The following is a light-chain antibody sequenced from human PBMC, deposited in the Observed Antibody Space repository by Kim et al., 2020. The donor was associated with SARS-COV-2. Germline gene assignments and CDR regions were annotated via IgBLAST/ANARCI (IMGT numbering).Light chain of an antibody. V-gene: IGLV3-19*01. CDR3: NSRHSSGNNWV. J-gene: IGLJ3*02. Sequence: ACVLKTSITSHREGHRSSYAISYQQKPRQAPLLLVSGNNNRPSAIPDRFSSSGSGTTASSTITGAQAEDEDDYYYNSRHSSGNNWVFGGGTQLTVL. CDR2: GNN. CDR1: GHRSSY.